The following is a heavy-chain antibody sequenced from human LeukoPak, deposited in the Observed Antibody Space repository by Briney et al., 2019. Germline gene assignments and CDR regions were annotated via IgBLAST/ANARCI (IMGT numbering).Heavy chain of an antibody. D-gene: IGHD1-26*01. J-gene: IGHJ4*02. Sequence: PGGCLRLSCAASGFTFSSYWMHWVRQAPGKGLEWVSSISSSSSYIFYADSVKGRFTISRGNAKSSLYLQMNSLRAEDTAVYYCARDNAVDPSIVGATLFDYWGQGTLVTVSS. CDR1: GFTFSSYW. CDR2: ISSSSSYI. V-gene: IGHV3-21*01. CDR3: ARDNAVDPSIVGATLFDY.